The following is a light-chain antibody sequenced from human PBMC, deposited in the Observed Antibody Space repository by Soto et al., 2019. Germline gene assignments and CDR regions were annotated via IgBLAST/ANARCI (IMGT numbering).Light chain of an antibody. Sequence: EIVMTQSPATLSVSPGERATLSCRASQSVSSNLAWYQQKPGQAPRLLIYGASTRATGIPARFSRSGSGTEFTLTISSLQSEDFAVYYCQHYNNWPRTFGQGTNVEIK. CDR3: QHYNNWPRT. CDR1: QSVSSN. V-gene: IGKV3-15*01. J-gene: IGKJ1*01. CDR2: GAS.